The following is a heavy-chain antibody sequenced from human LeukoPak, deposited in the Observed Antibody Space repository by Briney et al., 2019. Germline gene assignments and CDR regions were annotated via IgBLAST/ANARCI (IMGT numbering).Heavy chain of an antibody. CDR1: GDTISTSFYY. Sequence: SETLSLTCTVSGDTISTSFYYWDWIRQPPGKGLEWVGYIYYTGSTYYNPSLKSRVTISVDTSKNQFSLKLTSVTAADTAVYYCARGAMIGGVAYVPGEWGQGTLVTVSS. D-gene: IGHD3-10*01. J-gene: IGHJ4*02. CDR3: ARGAMIGGVAYVPGE. V-gene: IGHV4-30-4*08. CDR2: IYYTGST.